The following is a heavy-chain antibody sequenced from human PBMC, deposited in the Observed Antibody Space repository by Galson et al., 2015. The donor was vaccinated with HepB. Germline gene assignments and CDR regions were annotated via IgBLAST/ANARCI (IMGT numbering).Heavy chain of an antibody. D-gene: IGHD3-3*01. J-gene: IGHJ6*04. CDR2: ISSSGSTI. CDR1: GFTFSDYY. Sequence: SLRLSCAASGFTFSDYYMSWIRQAPGKGLEWVSYISSSGSTIYYADSVKGRFTISRDNAKNSLYLQMSSLRAEDTAVYYCAREAIFGSLDVWGKGTTVTVSS. CDR3: AREAIFGSLDV. V-gene: IGHV3-11*01.